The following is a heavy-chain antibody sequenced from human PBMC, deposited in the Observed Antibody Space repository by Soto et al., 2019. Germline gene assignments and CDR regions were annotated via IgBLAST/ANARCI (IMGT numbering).Heavy chain of an antibody. CDR1: GGPFINSG. J-gene: IGHJ4*02. V-gene: IGHV1-69*01. Sequence: SVKVSSKASGGPFINSGTSWVRQAPGQGLEWMGGIIPIFDTTNYAQKLQGRITIIADESTNTVYMELSNLRSADTGVYYCARAPIIVSVTLHENYFDSWGQGTLVTVSS. D-gene: IGHD2-21*02. CDR2: IIPIFDTT. CDR3: ARAPIIVSVTLHENYFDS.